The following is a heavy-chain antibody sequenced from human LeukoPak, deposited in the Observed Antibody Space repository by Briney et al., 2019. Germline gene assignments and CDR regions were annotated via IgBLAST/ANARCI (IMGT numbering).Heavy chain of an antibody. CDR1: GFTFSNYW. D-gene: IGHD3-22*01. Sequence: GGSLRLSCAASGFTFSNYWMNWFRQAPGKGLEWVANIDQHGTEENYVDSVEGRFTISRDNADNSLYLHMNSLRAEDTAVYYCAKDSFNYYDGSGYYTWGQGTLVTVSS. J-gene: IGHJ5*02. CDR2: IDQHGTEE. V-gene: IGHV3-7*03. CDR3: AKDSFNYYDGSGYYT.